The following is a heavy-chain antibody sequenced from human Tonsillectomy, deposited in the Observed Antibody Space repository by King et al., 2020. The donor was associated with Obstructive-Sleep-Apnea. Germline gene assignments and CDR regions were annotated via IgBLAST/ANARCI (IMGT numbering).Heavy chain of an antibody. J-gene: IGHJ5*02. CDR1: GFTFSSDA. CDR2: ISVSGGST. Sequence: DVQLVESGGGLVQPGGSLRLSCAASGFTFSSDAMSWVRQAPGKGLEWGSAISVSGGSTYYADSVKGRFTISRDNSKNTLDLQMNSLRAEDTAVYYCARMGIPFYYDSTGWWFDPWGQGTLVTVSS. V-gene: IGHV3-23*04. D-gene: IGHD3-22*01. CDR3: ARMGIPFYYDSTGWWFDP.